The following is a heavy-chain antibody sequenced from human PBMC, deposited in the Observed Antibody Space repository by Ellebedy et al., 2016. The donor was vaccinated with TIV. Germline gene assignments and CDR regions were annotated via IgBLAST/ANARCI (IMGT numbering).Heavy chain of an antibody. J-gene: IGHJ6*02. CDR2: ISAYNGNT. Sequence: ASVKVSCKVSGYTLTELSMHWVRQAPGKGLEWMGWISAYNGNTNYTQRLQGRVTMTTDTSTSTAYMELRSLRSDDTAVYYCARVPLRFLEWVFMDVWGQGTTVSVSS. V-gene: IGHV1-18*01. CDR1: GYTLTELS. D-gene: IGHD3-3*01. CDR3: ARVPLRFLEWVFMDV.